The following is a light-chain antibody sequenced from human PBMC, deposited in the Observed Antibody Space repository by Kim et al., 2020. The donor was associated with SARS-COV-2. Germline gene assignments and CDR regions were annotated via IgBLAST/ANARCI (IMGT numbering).Light chain of an antibody. V-gene: IGLV1-44*01. CDR2: TNN. CDR1: SSNIGSNA. CDR3: AAWDDSLNGWV. Sequence: ELTQPPSASGTPGQRVTISCSGSSSNIGSNAVNWYQQLPGTAPKLLIYTNNQRPSGVPDRFSGSKSGTSASLAISGLQSEDEADYYCAAWDDSLNGWVFGGGTKLTVL. J-gene: IGLJ3*02.